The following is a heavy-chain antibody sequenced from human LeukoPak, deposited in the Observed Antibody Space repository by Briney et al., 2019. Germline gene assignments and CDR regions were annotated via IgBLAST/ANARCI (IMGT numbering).Heavy chain of an antibody. V-gene: IGHV3-30*18. CDR1: GFTFSTYG. CDR3: AKGGSSSWDFFDY. J-gene: IGHJ4*02. D-gene: IGHD6-13*01. CDR2: ISYDGRNK. Sequence: GRSLRLSCAASGFTFSTYGMHWVRQAPGKGLEWVAVISYDGRNKYYADSVKGRFTISRDNSKNTLFLQMNSLRAVDTAVYYCAKGGSSSWDFFDYWGQGTLVTVSS.